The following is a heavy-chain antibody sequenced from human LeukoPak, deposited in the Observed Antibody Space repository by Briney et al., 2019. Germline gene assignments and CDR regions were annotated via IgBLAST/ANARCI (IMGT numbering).Heavy chain of an antibody. CDR3: ARVLWFGDTRDNWFDP. Sequence: PGGSLRLSCAASGFTVSSNYMSWVRQAPGKGLEWVSVIYSGGSTYYADSVKGRFTISRDNSKNTLYLQMNSLRAEDTAVYYCARVLWFGDTRDNWFDPWGQGTLVTVSS. CDR2: IYSGGST. CDR1: GFTVSSNY. V-gene: IGHV3-53*01. J-gene: IGHJ5*02. D-gene: IGHD3-10*01.